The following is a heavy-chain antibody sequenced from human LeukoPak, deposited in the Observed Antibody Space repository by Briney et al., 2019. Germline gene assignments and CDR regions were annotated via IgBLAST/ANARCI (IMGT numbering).Heavy chain of an antibody. D-gene: IGHD6-19*01. V-gene: IGHV3-20*01. Sequence: GGSLRLPCAASGFTFSGYWMSWVRQTPGKGLEWVSGINWNGGSTGYADSVKGRFTISRDNAKNSLYLQMNSLRAEDTALYHCARTGIAVADLDYWGQGTLVTVSS. CDR1: GFTFSGYW. CDR2: INWNGGST. CDR3: ARTGIAVADLDY. J-gene: IGHJ4*02.